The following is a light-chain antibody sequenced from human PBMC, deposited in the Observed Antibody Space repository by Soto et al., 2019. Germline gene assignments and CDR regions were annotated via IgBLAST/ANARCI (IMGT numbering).Light chain of an antibody. CDR2: EVS. CDR3: STYTTSTTLYV. Sequence: QPSLTQPASLSGSPGQSITISCTGTGSDIGVYNYVSWYQQHPGKAPKLMIYEVSNRPSGVSNRFSGSKSGNTASLTISGLQAEDEADYYCSTYTTSTTLYVFGTGTKVTVL. CDR1: GSDIGVYNY. J-gene: IGLJ1*01. V-gene: IGLV2-14*01.